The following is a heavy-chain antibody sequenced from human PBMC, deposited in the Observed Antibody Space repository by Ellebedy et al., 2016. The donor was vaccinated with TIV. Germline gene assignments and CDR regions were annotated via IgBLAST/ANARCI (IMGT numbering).Heavy chain of an antibody. D-gene: IGHD1-1*01. V-gene: IGHV4-34*01. CDR2: INHSGST. CDR1: GGSFSGYY. J-gene: IGHJ4*02. CDR3: AREATGLQTHFDY. Sequence: MPSETLSLTCAVYGGSFSGYYWSWIRKPPGKGLAWIGEINHSGSTNYNPSLKSRLPVSVDTSKNQFSLALNSVTAADTAVYYCAREATGLQTHFDYWGQGTLVTVSS.